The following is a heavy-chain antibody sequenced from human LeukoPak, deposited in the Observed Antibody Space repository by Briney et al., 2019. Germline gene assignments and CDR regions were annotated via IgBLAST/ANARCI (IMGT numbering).Heavy chain of an antibody. CDR1: GGSFSGYY. J-gene: IGHJ3*02. V-gene: IGHV4-34*01. D-gene: IGHD5-12*01. CDR2: INHSGST. CDR3: ARSVSDYNSFDI. Sequence: SETLSLTCAVYGGSFSGYYWSWIRQPPGKGLEWIGEINHSGSTNYNPSLKSRVTISVATSKNQFSLKLSSVTAADTALYYCARSVSDYNSFDIWGQGTMVTVSS.